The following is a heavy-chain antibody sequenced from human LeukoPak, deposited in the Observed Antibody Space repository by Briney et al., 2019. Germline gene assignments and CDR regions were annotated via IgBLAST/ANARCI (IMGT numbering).Heavy chain of an antibody. J-gene: IGHJ4*02. Sequence: GGSLRLSCAASGLTFSSYGMHWVRQAPGKGLEGVAVIWYDGSNKYYADSVKGRFTISRDNSKNTLYLQMNSLRAEDTAVYYCARARGLRWGDGYNDQDYWGQGTLVTVSS. V-gene: IGHV3-33*01. CDR2: IWYDGSNK. CDR3: ARARGLRWGDGYNDQDY. CDR1: GLTFSSYG. D-gene: IGHD5-24*01.